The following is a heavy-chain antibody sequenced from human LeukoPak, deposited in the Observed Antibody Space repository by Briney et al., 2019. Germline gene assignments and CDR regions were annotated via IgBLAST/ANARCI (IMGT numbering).Heavy chain of an antibody. CDR3: VRRGDASSGWGDHDF. CDR1: GFTFNRNA. V-gene: IGHV3-23*01. CDR2: IGGSGDKT. D-gene: IGHD6-19*01. Sequence: PGGSLRLSCAAAGFTFNRNAISWVRQAPGKGLEWVSTIGGSGDKTFYADSVKGRFTNSRDNSKNMVHLQMNSLTGEDTALYYCVRRGDASSGWGDHDFWGQGALVTVSS. J-gene: IGHJ4*02.